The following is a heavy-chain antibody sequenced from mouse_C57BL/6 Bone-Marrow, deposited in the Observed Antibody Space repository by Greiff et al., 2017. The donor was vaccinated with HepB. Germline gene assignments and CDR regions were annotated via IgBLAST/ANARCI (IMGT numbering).Heavy chain of an antibody. CDR1: GFTFSDYY. CDR3: ARHPDDDYPAYAMDY. D-gene: IGHD2-4*01. Sequence: EVTVVESGGGLVQPGGSLKLSCAASGFTFSDYYMYWVRPTPEKRLEWVAYISNGGGSTYYPDTVKGRFTISRDNAKHTLYLQMSRLKSEDTAMYYGARHPDDDYPAYAMDYWGQGTSVTVSS. V-gene: IGHV5-12*01. CDR2: ISNGGGST. J-gene: IGHJ4*01.